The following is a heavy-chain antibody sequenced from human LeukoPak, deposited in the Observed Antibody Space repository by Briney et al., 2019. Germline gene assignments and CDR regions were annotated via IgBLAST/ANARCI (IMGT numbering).Heavy chain of an antibody. CDR2: IYYSGST. CDR3: ASNRALYDFWSGYHDAFDI. Sequence: PSETLSLTCTVSGGSISSGGYYWSWIRQPPGKGLEWIGYIYYSGSTNYNPSLKSRVTISVDTSKNQFSLKLSSVTAADTAVYYCASNRALYDFWSGYHDAFDIWGQGTMVTVSS. V-gene: IGHV4-61*08. D-gene: IGHD3-3*01. CDR1: GGSISSGGYY. J-gene: IGHJ3*02.